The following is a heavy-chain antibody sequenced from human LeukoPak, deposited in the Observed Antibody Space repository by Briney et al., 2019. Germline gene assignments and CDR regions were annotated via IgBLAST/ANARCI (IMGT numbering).Heavy chain of an antibody. V-gene: IGHV4-34*01. Sequence: SETLSLTCAVYGVSFSGYYWSWIRQPPGKGLEWIGEINHSGSTNYNPSLKSRVTLSLDTSKNQFPLNLTSVTAADTAVYYCAETGEISSIWGRGTMVTVSS. J-gene: IGHJ3*02. CDR3: AETGEISSI. D-gene: IGHD1-14*01. CDR1: GVSFSGYY. CDR2: INHSGST.